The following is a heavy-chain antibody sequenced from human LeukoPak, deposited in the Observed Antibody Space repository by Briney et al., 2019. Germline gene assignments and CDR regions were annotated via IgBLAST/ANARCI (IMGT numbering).Heavy chain of an antibody. CDR1: GGSISSSNW. D-gene: IGHD3-22*01. J-gene: IGHJ5*02. CDR2: IYHSGST. V-gene: IGHV4-4*02. CDR3: ARGSDSSGYKDWFDP. Sequence: PSETLSLTCAVSGGSISSSNWWSWVRQPPGKGLEWIGEIYHSGSTNYNPSLKSRVTISVDTSKNQFSLKLSSVTAADTAVYYCARGSDSSGYKDWFDPWGQGTLVTVSS.